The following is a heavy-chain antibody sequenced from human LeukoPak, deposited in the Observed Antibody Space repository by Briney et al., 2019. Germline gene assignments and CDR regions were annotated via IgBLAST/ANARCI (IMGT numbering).Heavy chain of an antibody. J-gene: IGHJ5*02. CDR1: GFTFSSYW. CDR3: ARDVWFGDIGAGT. CDR2: ISSSSSYI. V-gene: IGHV3-21*01. Sequence: GGSLRLSCAASGFTFSSYWMSWVRQAPGKGLEWVSSISSSSSYIYYADSVKGRFTISRDNAKNSLYLQVNSLRAEDTAVYYCARDVWFGDIGAGTWGQGTLVTVSS. D-gene: IGHD3-10*01.